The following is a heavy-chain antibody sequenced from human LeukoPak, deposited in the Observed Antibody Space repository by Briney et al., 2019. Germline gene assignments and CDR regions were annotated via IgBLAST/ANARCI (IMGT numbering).Heavy chain of an antibody. Sequence: GGSLRLSCAASGFTFDDYAMHWVRQAPGKGLEWVSGISWNSGSIGYADSVKGRFTISRDNAKNSLYLQMNSLRAEDTAVYYCARVTFGGSCPSFDLWGRGTLVTVSS. V-gene: IGHV3-9*01. CDR3: ARVTFGGSCPSFDL. CDR2: ISWNSGSI. CDR1: GFTFDDYA. D-gene: IGHD2-15*01. J-gene: IGHJ2*01.